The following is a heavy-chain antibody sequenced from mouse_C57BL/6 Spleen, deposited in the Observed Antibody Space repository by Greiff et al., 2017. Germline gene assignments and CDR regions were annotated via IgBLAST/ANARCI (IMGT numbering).Heavy chain of an antibody. CDR2: IDPSDSET. V-gene: IGHV1-52*01. CDR3: ARDDYDGAWFAY. CDR1: GYTFTSYW. Sequence: QVQLKQSGAELVRPGSSVKLSCKASGYTFTSYWMHWVKQRPIQGLEWIGNIDPSDSETHYNQKFKDKATLTVDKSSSTAYMQLSSLTSEDSAVYYCARDDYDGAWFAYWGQGTLVTVSA. D-gene: IGHD2-4*01. J-gene: IGHJ3*01.